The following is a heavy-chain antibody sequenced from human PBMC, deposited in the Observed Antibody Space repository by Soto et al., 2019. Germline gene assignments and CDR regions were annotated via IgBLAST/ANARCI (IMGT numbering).Heavy chain of an antibody. V-gene: IGHV3-30*03. CDR1: GFTFSSYG. CDR3: VGMTPQPP. Sequence: GGSLRLSCAASGFTFSSYGMHWVRQAPGKGLEWVAVISYDGSHKNYADSVKGRFTISRDNSKNTLYLQMNSLGAEDTAVYYCVGMTPQPPWGQGTLVTVSS. CDR2: ISYDGSHK. D-gene: IGHD2-15*01. J-gene: IGHJ5*02.